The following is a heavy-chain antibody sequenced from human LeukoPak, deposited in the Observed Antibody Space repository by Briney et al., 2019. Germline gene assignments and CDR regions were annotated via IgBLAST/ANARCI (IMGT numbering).Heavy chain of an antibody. J-gene: IGHJ4*02. D-gene: IGHD3-10*01. V-gene: IGHV4-34*01. CDR2: INHSGST. Sequence: TETLSLTCTVYGGSFSGYYWSWIRQPPGKGLEWIGEINHSGSTYYNPSLKSRVTISVDTSKNQFSLKLSSVTAADTGVYYCASYYYGSGSSTFDYWGEGTLVTVSS. CDR1: GGSFSGYY. CDR3: ASYYYGSGSSTFDY.